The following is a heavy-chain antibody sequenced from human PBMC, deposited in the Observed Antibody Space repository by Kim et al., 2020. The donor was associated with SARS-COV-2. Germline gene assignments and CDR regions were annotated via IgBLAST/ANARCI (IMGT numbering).Heavy chain of an antibody. CDR2: INHSGST. J-gene: IGHJ5*02. Sequence: SETLSLTCAVYGGSFSGYYWSWIRQPPGKGLEWIGEINHSGSTNYNPSLKSRVTISVDTSKNQFPLKLSSVTAADTAVYYCARGGGLVTYRYNWFDPWGQGNLVNVSS. CDR1: GGSFSGYY. V-gene: IGHV4-34*01. D-gene: IGHD1-26*01. CDR3: ARGGGLVTYRYNWFDP.